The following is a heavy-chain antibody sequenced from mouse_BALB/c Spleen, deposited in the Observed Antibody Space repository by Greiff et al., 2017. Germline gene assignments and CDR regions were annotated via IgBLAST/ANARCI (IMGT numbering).Heavy chain of an antibody. CDR3: AIYVGAMDY. CDR1: GFTFSSFG. V-gene: IGHV5-17*02. CDR2: ISSGSSTI. J-gene: IGHJ4*01. D-gene: IGHD1-3*01. Sequence: DVKLVESGGGLVQPGGSRKLSCAASGFTFSSFGMHWVRQAPEKGLEWVAYISSGSSTIYYADTVKGRFTISRDNPKNTLFLQMTSLRSEDTAMYYCAIYVGAMDYWGQGTSVTVSS.